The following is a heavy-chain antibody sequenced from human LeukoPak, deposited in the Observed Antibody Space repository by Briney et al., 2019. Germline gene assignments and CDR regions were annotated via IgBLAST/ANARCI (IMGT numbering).Heavy chain of an antibody. D-gene: IGHD6-19*01. Sequence: SQTLSLTCAISGDSVSSNSATWNWITQSPPRGLDWLGRTYYRSKWSNDYAVSVKGRIMINPDTSKNQFSLQLNSVTPEDTAVYYCVRDNKGIAVSAAFDIWGQGTMVTVSS. J-gene: IGHJ3*02. V-gene: IGHV6-1*01. CDR3: VRDNKGIAVSAAFDI. CDR1: GDSVSSNSAT. CDR2: TYYRSKWSN.